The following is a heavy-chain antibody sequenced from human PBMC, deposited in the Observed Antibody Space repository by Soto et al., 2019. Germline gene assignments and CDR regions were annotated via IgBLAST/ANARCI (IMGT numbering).Heavy chain of an antibody. CDR1: GFIFATHT. J-gene: IGHJ4*02. Sequence: VQLVESGGGLVKPGGSLRLSCAASGFIFATHTINWVRQAPGKGLEWVSSITGSGIYTRYADSVKGRFTISSDNAKASLYLQMNSLGAEDTAVYYCVKEGISNYNEYFASWGQGTLVTVSS. CDR3: VKEGISNYNEYFAS. D-gene: IGHD4-4*01. CDR2: ITGSGIYT. V-gene: IGHV3-21*02.